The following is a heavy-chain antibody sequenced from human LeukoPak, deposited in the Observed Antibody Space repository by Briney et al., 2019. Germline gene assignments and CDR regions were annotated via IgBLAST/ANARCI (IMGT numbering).Heavy chain of an antibody. CDR3: ARSSKVWSGYSNLDY. CDR2: IYYSGST. CDR1: GGSISSYY. Sequence: KASETLSLTCTVSGGSISSYYWSWIRQPPGKGLEWIGYIYYSGSTNYNPSLKSRVTISVDTSKNQFSLKLSSVTAADTAVYYCARSSKVWSGYSNLDYWGQGTLVTVSS. V-gene: IGHV4-59*01. D-gene: IGHD3-3*01. J-gene: IGHJ4*02.